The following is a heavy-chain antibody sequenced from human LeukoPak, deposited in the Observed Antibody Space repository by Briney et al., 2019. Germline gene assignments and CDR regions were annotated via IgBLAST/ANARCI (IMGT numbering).Heavy chain of an antibody. V-gene: IGHV4-4*07. CDR3: ARDFTEYCSSTSCYTQESNYGMDV. Sequence: SETLSLTCTVSGGSISSYYRSWIRQPAGKGLEWIGRIYTSGSTNYNPSLKSRVTMSVDTSKNQFSLKLSSVTAADTAVYYCARDFTEYCSSTSCYTQESNYGMDVWGQGTTVTVSS. CDR1: GGSISSYY. CDR2: IYTSGST. D-gene: IGHD2-2*02. J-gene: IGHJ6*02.